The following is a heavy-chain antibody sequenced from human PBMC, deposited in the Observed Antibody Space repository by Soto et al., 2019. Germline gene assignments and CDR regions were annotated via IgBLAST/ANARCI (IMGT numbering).Heavy chain of an antibody. J-gene: IGHJ4*02. D-gene: IGHD6-19*01. Sequence: QVQLQESGPGLVKPSETLSLTCTVSGGSISSYYWSWIRQPPGKGLEWIGYIYYSGSTNYNPSLKSRVTISVDTSKNQCSLKLSSVTAADTAVYYCALGIGYSSGWVTPFDYWGQGTLVTVSS. V-gene: IGHV4-59*08. CDR2: IYYSGST. CDR3: ALGIGYSSGWVTPFDY. CDR1: GGSISSYY.